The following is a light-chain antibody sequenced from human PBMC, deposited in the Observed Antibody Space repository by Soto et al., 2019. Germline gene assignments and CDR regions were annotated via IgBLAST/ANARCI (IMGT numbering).Light chain of an antibody. CDR1: QYINTR. V-gene: IGKV3-11*01. J-gene: IGKJ1*01. CDR3: QQYDTAWT. Sequence: EIVLTQSPATLSSFPGDRVTLSCRASQYINTRLAWYQHRPGQAPRLLIYQTSLRAAGIPARFSASGSGTDFTLTISDVQPEDFATYYCQQYDTAWTFGQGTKVEIK. CDR2: QTS.